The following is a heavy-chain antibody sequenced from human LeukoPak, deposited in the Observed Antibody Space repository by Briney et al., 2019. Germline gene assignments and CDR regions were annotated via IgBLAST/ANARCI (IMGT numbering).Heavy chain of an antibody. CDR2: INPNSGGT. D-gene: IGHD2-21*02. J-gene: IGHJ1*01. CDR3: AREPWYCGGDCYSAQYFQH. V-gene: IGHV1-2*02. CDR1: GYTFTGYY. Sequence: ASVKVSCKASGYTFTGYYMHWVRQAPGQGLEWMGWINPNSGGTNYAQKFQGRGTMTRDTSIRTAYMELSRLRSDDTAVYYCAREPWYCGGDCYSAQYFQHWGQGTLVTVSS.